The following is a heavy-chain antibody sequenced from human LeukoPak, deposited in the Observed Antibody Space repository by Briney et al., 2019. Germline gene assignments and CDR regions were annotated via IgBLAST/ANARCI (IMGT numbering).Heavy chain of an antibody. J-gene: IGHJ4*02. Sequence: ETLSLTCTISGGSISSYYWSWIRQPPGKGLEWIGYIYYSGSANYNPSLKSRVTISVDTSKNQFSLKLNSVTAADTAVYYCARDHYDYVWGSYRPLPFDYWGQGTLVNVSS. D-gene: IGHD3-16*02. CDR3: ARDHYDYVWGSYRPLPFDY. V-gene: IGHV4-59*12. CDR1: GGSISSYY. CDR2: IYYSGSA.